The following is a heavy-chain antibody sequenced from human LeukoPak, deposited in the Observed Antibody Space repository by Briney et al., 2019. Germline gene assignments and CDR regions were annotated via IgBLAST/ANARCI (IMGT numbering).Heavy chain of an antibody. D-gene: IGHD1-26*01. CDR1: GFSFRTYG. CDR2: ISGSGDNT. V-gene: IGHV3-23*01. J-gene: IGHJ3*02. Sequence: GGSLRLSCAASGFSFRTYGMSWVRQAPGKRLEWVSGISGSGDNTHNADFVRGRFTISRDNSKNTLYLQMNSLRAEDTAVYYCARGGSYLSAFDIWGQGTMVTVSS. CDR3: ARGGSYLSAFDI.